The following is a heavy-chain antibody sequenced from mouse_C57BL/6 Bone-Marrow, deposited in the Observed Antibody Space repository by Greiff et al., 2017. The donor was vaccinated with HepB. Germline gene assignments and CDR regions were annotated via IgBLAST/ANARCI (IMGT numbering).Heavy chain of an antibody. V-gene: IGHV1-22*01. CDR3: AREATVVGGYFDV. D-gene: IGHD1-1*01. CDR1: GYTFTDYN. Sequence: EVQLQQSGPELVKPVASVKMACKASGYTFTDYNMHWVKQSHGKSLEWIGYINPNNGGTSYNQKFKGKATLTVNKSSSTAYMELRSLTSEDSAVYYCAREATVVGGYFDVWGTGTTVTVSS. CDR2: INPNNGGT. J-gene: IGHJ1*03.